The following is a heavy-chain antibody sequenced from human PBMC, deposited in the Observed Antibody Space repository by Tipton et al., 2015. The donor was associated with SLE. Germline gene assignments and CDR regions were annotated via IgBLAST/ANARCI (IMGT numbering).Heavy chain of an antibody. D-gene: IGHD3-10*01. CDR2: IFYDGST. CDR3: ARASWDHRGSGSFSDY. Sequence: TLSLTCTVSGLSIHNFSSYWGWIRQPPGKGLEWIASIFYDGSTHYNPSLKSRLTISLDTSKNQFSLQLTSVTAADTAVYYCARASWDHRGSGSFSDYWGQGKLVTVSS. J-gene: IGHJ4*02. V-gene: IGHV4-39*07. CDR1: GLSIHNFSSY.